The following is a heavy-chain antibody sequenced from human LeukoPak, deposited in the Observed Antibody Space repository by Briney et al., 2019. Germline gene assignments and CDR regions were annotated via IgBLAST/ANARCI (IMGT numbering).Heavy chain of an antibody. D-gene: IGHD3-3*01. Sequence: SETLSLTCAVYGGSFSGYYWSWIRQPPGRGLEWIGEINHSGSTDYNPSFKSRVTISVDTSKNQFSLKLSSVTAADTAVYYCARGRGDFWSGYSVDYWGQGTLVTVSS. J-gene: IGHJ4*02. CDR2: INHSGST. CDR3: ARGRGDFWSGYSVDY. CDR1: GGSFSGYY. V-gene: IGHV4-34*01.